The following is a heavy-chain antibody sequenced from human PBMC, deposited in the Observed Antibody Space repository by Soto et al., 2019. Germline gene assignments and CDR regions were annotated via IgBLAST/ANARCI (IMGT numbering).Heavy chain of an antibody. Sequence: QVQLVESGGGVVQPGRSLRLSCAASGFTFSSYAMHWVRQAPGKGLEWVAVISYDGSNKYYADSVKGRFTISRDNSKNTLYLQMNSLRAEDTAVYYCATDGQSHAFDIWGQGTMVTVSS. V-gene: IGHV3-30-3*01. CDR2: ISYDGSNK. D-gene: IGHD6-19*01. CDR3: ATDGQSHAFDI. CDR1: GFTFSSYA. J-gene: IGHJ3*02.